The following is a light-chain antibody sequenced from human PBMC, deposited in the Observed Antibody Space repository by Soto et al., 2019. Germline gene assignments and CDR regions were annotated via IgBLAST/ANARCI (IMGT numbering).Light chain of an antibody. CDR2: GAS. CDR3: QQYGSSLPWT. Sequence: EIVLTQSPGTLSLSPGERATLSCRASQSVSSYLAWYQQKPGQAPRLLISGASTRATGIPDRFSGSGSGTDFTLTISRVETEDFAVFYCQQYGSSLPWTFGQGTKVDIK. CDR1: QSVSSY. J-gene: IGKJ1*01. V-gene: IGKV3-20*01.